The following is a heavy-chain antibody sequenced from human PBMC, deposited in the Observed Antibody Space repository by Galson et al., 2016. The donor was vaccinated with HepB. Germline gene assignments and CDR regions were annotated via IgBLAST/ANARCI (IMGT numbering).Heavy chain of an antibody. CDR1: GFPFSIYA. V-gene: IGHV3-23*01. Sequence: SLRLSCAASGFPFSIYAMNWFRQAPGKGLEWVSTIATAINAENTHYADSVNGRFTISRDDSNSILYVQMSSLRAEDTAVYYCAKYYDSSGHYEGDWGQGTLVTVSP. J-gene: IGHJ4*02. CDR2: IATAINAENT. D-gene: IGHD3-22*01. CDR3: AKYYDSSGHYEGD.